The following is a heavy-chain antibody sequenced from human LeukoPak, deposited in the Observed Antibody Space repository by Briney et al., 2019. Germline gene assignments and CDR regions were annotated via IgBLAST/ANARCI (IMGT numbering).Heavy chain of an antibody. Sequence: PGRSLRLSCAASGFTFSSYAMHWVRQAPGKGLEWVAVISYDGSNKYYADSVKGRFTISRDNSKNTLYLQMNSLRAEDTAVYYCARGVDTAMSLDPWGQGTLVTASS. CDR1: GFTFSSYA. CDR2: ISYDGSNK. V-gene: IGHV3-30*04. CDR3: ARGVDTAMSLDP. J-gene: IGHJ5*02. D-gene: IGHD5-18*01.